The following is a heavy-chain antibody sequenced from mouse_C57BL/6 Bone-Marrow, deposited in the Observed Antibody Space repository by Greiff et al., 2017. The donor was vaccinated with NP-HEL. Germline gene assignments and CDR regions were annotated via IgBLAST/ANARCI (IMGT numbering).Heavy chain of an antibody. CDR1: GYTFTDYE. D-gene: IGHD2-3*01. V-gene: IGHV1-15*01. CDR2: IDPETGGT. CDR3: TREGYDGYYVYFDH. J-gene: IGHJ2*01. Sequence: QVQLKESGAELVRPGASVTLSCKASGYTFTDYEMHWVKQTPVHSLEWIGAIDPETGGTAYNQKFKGKAILTADKSSSTAYMELRSLTSEDSAVYYCTREGYDGYYVYFDHWGQGTTLTVSS.